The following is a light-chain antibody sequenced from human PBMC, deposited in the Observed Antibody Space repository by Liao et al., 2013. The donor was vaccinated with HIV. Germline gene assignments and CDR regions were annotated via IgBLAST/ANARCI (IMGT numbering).Light chain of an antibody. Sequence: SYELTQPPSVSVSPGQTASITCSGDKLGDKYACWYQQKPGQSPVLLIYQNYRRPSGIPERFSGSNSGSTATLTISGTQSIDEADYYCQAWNSNTGGAFGTGTKVTVL. CDR3: QAWNSNTGGA. V-gene: IGLV3-1*01. CDR2: QNY. CDR1: KLGDKY. J-gene: IGLJ1*01.